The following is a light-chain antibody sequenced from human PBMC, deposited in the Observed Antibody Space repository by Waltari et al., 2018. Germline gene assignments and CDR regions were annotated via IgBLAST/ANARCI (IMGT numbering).Light chain of an antibody. CDR1: ALPKQY. V-gene: IGLV3-25*03. CDR3: QSGDSSGNVV. CDR2: KDS. J-gene: IGLJ2*01. Sequence: SYELTQPPSVSVSPGQTARNTSSGDALPKQYAHWYQQKPGQAPVLVIYKDSERPSEIPERFSGSSSGTTVTFTISGVQAEDEADYYCQSGDSSGNVVFGGGTKLTVL.